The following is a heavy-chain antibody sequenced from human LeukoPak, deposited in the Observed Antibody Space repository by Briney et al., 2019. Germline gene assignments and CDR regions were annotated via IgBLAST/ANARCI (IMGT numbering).Heavy chain of an antibody. CDR3: ARQSSGHNWFDP. CDR2: IWYDGSNK. CDR1: GFTFSSYG. Sequence: PGGSLRLSCAASGFTFSSYGMHWVRQAPGKGLEWVAVIWYDGSNKYYADSVKGRFTISRDNSKNTLYLQMNSLRAEDTAVYYCARQSSGHNWFDPWGQGTLVTVS. J-gene: IGHJ5*02. D-gene: IGHD6-19*01. V-gene: IGHV3-33*01.